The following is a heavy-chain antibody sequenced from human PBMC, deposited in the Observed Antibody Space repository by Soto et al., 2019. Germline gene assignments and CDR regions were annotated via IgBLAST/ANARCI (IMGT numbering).Heavy chain of an antibody. Sequence: ASVKVSCKASGSTFTSYAMHWVRQAPGQRLEWMGWINAGNGNTKYSQKFQGRVTITRDTSAGTAYMELSSLRSEDTAVYYCARDFQILRFLEWPTSAFDYWGQGALVTVSS. J-gene: IGHJ4*02. CDR2: INAGNGNT. CDR1: GSTFTSYA. V-gene: IGHV1-3*01. D-gene: IGHD3-3*01. CDR3: ARDFQILRFLEWPTSAFDY.